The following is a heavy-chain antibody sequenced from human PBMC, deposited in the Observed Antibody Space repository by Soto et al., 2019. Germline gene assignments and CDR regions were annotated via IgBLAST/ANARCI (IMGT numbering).Heavy chain of an antibody. J-gene: IGHJ5*02. V-gene: IGHV3-23*01. CDR3: AKGRFPDSSGWSLFDP. CDR2: ISGSGGST. CDR1: GFTFSSYA. Sequence: GSLRLSCAASGFTFSSYAMSWVRQAPGKGLEWVSAISGSGGSTYYADSVKGRFTISRDNSKNTLYLQMNSLRAEDTAVYYCAKGRFPDSSGWSLFDPWGQGTLVTVSS. D-gene: IGHD6-19*01.